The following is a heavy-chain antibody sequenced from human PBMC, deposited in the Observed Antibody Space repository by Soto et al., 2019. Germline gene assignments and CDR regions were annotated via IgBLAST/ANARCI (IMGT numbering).Heavy chain of an antibody. CDR2: ISAYNGNT. Sequence: QVQLVQSGAEVKKPGASVKVSCKASGYTFTRYGISWVRQAPGQGLEWMGWISAYNGNTNHAQKLQGRVTMTTDTSTRTAYMELRSLRSDDTAVYYCARGFHDYGDYFGAGYWGQGTLVTVSS. CDR1: GYTFTRYG. D-gene: IGHD4-17*01. CDR3: ARGFHDYGDYFGAGY. J-gene: IGHJ4*02. V-gene: IGHV1-18*01.